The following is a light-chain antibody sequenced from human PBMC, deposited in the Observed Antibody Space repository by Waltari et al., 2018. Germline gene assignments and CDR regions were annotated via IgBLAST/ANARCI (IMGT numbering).Light chain of an antibody. Sequence: QSALTQPASVSGSPGQSITISCTGTSSDVGSYNLVSWYQQHPGKAPKLMIYEVSRRPPGVSKRCSVSKSGNTASLTISRLQAEDAADYYCCSYAGSSTWVFGGGTKLTVL. CDR1: SSDVGSYNL. CDR2: EVS. CDR3: CSYAGSSTWV. J-gene: IGLJ3*02. V-gene: IGLV2-23*02.